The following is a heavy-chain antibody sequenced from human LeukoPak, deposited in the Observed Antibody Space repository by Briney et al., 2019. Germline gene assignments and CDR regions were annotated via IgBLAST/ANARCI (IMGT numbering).Heavy chain of an antibody. CDR1: GDSISSSGNY. J-gene: IGHJ6*03. CDR3: ARAPYYYYYMDV. V-gene: IGHV4-39*07. CDR2: IYTSGST. Sequence: SETLSLTCTVSGDSISSSGNYWGWIRQPPGKGLEWIGRIYTSGSTNYNPSLKSRVTMSVDTSKNQFSLKLSSVTAADTAVYYCARAPYYYYYMDVWGKGTTVTISS.